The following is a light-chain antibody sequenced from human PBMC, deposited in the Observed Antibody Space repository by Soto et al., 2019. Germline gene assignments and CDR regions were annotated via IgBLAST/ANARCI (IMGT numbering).Light chain of an antibody. CDR2: LGS. V-gene: IGKV2-28*01. Sequence: DIVMTQSPLSLPVTPGEPASISCRSSQRLLHRNGYNYLDWYVQKPGQSPHLLIYLGSNRASGVPDRFSGSGSGTDFTLKISKVEAEDVGVYYCMQALQTPFTFGQGTKLEIK. CDR1: QRLLHRNGYNY. CDR3: MQALQTPFT. J-gene: IGKJ2*01.